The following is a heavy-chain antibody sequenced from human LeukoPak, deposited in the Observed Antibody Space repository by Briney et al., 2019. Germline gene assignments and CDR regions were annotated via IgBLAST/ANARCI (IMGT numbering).Heavy chain of an antibody. J-gene: IGHJ6*02. CDR3: ARGRYYDSSGYPYYYGTDV. CDR1: GFTFSSYW. CDR2: IKQDGSEK. V-gene: IGHV3-7*01. D-gene: IGHD3-22*01. Sequence: GGSLRLSCAASGFTFSSYWMSWVRQAPGKGLEWVANIKQDGSEKYYVDSVKGRFTISRDNAKNSLYLQMNSLRAEDTAVYYCARGRYYDSSGYPYYYGTDVWGQGTTVTVSS.